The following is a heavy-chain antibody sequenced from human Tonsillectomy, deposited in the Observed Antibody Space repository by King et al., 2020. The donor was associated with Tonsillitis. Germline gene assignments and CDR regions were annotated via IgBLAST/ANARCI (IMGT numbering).Heavy chain of an antibody. V-gene: IGHV1-2*07. D-gene: IGHD3-22*01. CDR3: GTVALGSAALETDTSAYLYLRH. Sequence: QLVQSGAEVRKPGASVSVSCKTSAYPFTGHYLYWVRQAPGQGLEWMGWLNPVSGDTYYAPKFQGRVTMAGDLSHTTAYMGLRNRRPDDTAIYFCGTVALGSAALETDTSAYLYLRHWGPGSLVTVSA. CDR1: AYPFTGHY. CDR2: LNPVSGDT. J-gene: IGHJ1*01.